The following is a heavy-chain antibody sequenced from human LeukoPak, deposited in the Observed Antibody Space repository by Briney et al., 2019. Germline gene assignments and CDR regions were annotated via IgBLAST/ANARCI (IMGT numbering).Heavy chain of an antibody. D-gene: IGHD4-11*01. CDR2: IYYSGST. CDR3: ARVAPGLPWFDP. CDR1: GGSISSGGYY. Sequence: PSETLSLTCTVSGGSISSGGYYWSWIRQHPGEGVEWIGYIYYSGSTYYNPSLRSPVTIPIDTSKNQFSLKLSSVTAADTAVYYCARVAPGLPWFDPWGQGTLVTVSS. V-gene: IGHV4-31*01. J-gene: IGHJ5*02.